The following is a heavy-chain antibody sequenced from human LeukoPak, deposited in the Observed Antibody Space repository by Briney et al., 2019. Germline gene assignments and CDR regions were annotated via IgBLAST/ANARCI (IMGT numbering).Heavy chain of an antibody. CDR1: GGSFSGYY. Sequence: SETLSLTCAVYGGSFSGYYWSWIRQPPGKGLEWIGEVNHSGSTNYNPSLKSRVTISVDTSKNQFSLKLSSVTAADTAVYYCARDGGGMAAAGTYYWGQGTLVTVSS. CDR3: ARDGGGMAAAGTYY. V-gene: IGHV4-34*01. CDR2: VNHSGST. J-gene: IGHJ4*02. D-gene: IGHD6-13*01.